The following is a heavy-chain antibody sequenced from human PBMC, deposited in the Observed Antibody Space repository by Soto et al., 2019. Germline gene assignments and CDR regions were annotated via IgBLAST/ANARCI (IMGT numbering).Heavy chain of an antibody. D-gene: IGHD3-3*01. CDR1: GFTFSTYA. Sequence: LRLSCAASGFTFSTYAMTWVRQAPGKGLEWVSIISSSGDGTYYVDSVKGRFTISRDNSRNTLSLQMKSLRAEDTAVYYCAKNGDFWSWGMDVWGQGTTVTVSS. J-gene: IGHJ6*02. V-gene: IGHV3-23*01. CDR3: AKNGDFWSWGMDV. CDR2: ISSSGDGT.